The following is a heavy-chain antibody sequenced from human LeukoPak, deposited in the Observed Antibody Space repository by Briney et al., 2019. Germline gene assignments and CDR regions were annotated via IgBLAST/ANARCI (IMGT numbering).Heavy chain of an antibody. V-gene: IGHV3-11*04. D-gene: IGHD3-22*01. CDR3: APRAPYYYDSSGYYYG. Sequence: PGGSLRLSCAASGFTFSDYYMSWIRQAPGKGLEWVSYISCSGSTIYYADSVKGRFTISRDNAKNSLYLQMNSLRAEDTALYYCAPRAPYYYDSSGYYYGWGQGNMVTVSS. J-gene: IGHJ4*02. CDR1: GFTFSDYY. CDR2: ISCSGSTI.